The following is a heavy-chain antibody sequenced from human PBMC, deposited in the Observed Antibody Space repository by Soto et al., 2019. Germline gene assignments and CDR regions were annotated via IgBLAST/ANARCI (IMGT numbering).Heavy chain of an antibody. CDR2: INEDGREI. CDR1: GFTFSSYW. CDR3: ARGSIVSMVYLWGSLIDF. Sequence: GGSLRLSCAVSGFTFSSYWMNWVRQAPGKGPEWVANINEDGREIYYVDSVKGRFTISRDNARNYLVLQMNSLRVEDTAVYFCARGSIVSMVYLWGSLIDFWGQGTLVTVSS. V-gene: IGHV3-7*04. J-gene: IGHJ4*02. D-gene: IGHD2-8*01.